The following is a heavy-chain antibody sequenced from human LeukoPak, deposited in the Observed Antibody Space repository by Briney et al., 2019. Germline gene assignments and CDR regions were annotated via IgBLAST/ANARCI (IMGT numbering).Heavy chain of an antibody. CDR3: ATPYYYGSGDAFDI. J-gene: IGHJ3*02. CDR2: VSGSGGST. Sequence: GGSLRLSCAASGFTFSSYAMRWVRQAPGKGLEWVSAVSGSGGSTYYADSVKGRFTISRDNSKNTLYLQMNSLRAEDTAVYYCATPYYYGSGDAFDIWGQGTMVTVSS. V-gene: IGHV3-23*01. D-gene: IGHD3-10*01. CDR1: GFTFSSYA.